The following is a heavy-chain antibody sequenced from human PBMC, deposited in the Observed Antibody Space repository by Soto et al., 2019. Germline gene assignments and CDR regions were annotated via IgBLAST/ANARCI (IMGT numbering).Heavy chain of an antibody. Sequence: EVQLLESGGGLVQPGGSLRLSCAASGFTFSSYAMSWVRQAPGKGLEWVSVISGSGGSAYYADSVKGRFTISRDNSKNTLHLQMNSLRAEDTAVYYCAVQSGWFGELDYWGQGTLVTVSS. CDR3: AVQSGWFGELDY. D-gene: IGHD3-10*01. J-gene: IGHJ4*02. CDR2: ISGSGGSA. V-gene: IGHV3-23*01. CDR1: GFTFSSYA.